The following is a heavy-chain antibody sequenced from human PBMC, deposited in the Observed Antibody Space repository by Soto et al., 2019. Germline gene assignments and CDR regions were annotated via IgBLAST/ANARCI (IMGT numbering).Heavy chain of an antibody. CDR3: ASDTGYCSGGSCYRDY. J-gene: IGHJ4*02. CDR1: GFTFSSYA. D-gene: IGHD2-15*01. Sequence: ESGGGVVQPGRSLRLSCAASGFTFSSYAMHWVRQAPGKGLEWVAVISYDGSNKYYADSVKGRFTISRDNSKNTLYLQMNSLRAEDTAVYYCASDTGYCSGGSCYRDYWGQGTLVTVSS. V-gene: IGHV3-30-3*01. CDR2: ISYDGSNK.